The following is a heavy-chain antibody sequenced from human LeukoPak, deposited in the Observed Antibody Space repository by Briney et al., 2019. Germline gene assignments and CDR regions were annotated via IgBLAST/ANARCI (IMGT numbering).Heavy chain of an antibody. CDR3: AKKGAVGIAAAAFDN. V-gene: IGHV3-30*18. D-gene: IGHD6-13*01. J-gene: IGHJ4*02. CDR2: ISHDGSHK. Sequence: GGSLGLSCAASGFTFSSYGMHWVRQAPGKGLEWVAFISHDGSHKYYADSVKGRFTTSRDNSENTLFLQMNSLSSEDTAVYYCAKKGAVGIAAAAFDNWGQGTLVTVSS. CDR1: GFTFSSYG.